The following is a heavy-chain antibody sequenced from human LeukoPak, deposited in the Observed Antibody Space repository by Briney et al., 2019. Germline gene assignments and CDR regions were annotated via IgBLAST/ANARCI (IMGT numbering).Heavy chain of an antibody. CDR3: TRDPGYDILTGYYRPFDY. D-gene: IGHD3-9*01. V-gene: IGHV3-49*04. Sequence: PGGSLRLSCTASGFTFGDYAMSWVRQAPGKGLEWVGFIRSKAYGGTTEYAASVKGRFTISRDDSKSIAYLQMNSLKTEDTAAYYCTRDPGYDILTGYYRPFDYWGQGTLVTVSS. CDR1: GFTFGDYA. CDR2: IRSKAYGGTT. J-gene: IGHJ4*02.